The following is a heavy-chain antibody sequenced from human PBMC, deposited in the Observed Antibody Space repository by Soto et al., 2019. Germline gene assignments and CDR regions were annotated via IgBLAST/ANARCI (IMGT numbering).Heavy chain of an antibody. D-gene: IGHD5-12*01. Sequence: QITLQESGPPLVKPTQTLTLTCTFSGFSFTTAGVAVGWIRQTPGGALEWLTLIYYNDDRRFSPSLKTRLTVTGDTSKYQMVLSLTNVDPGDTSTYFCAHSDGGYEIIYFDFWGQGIPVTVSS. V-gene: IGHV2-5*01. CDR2: IYYNDDR. CDR3: AHSDGGYEIIYFDF. CDR1: GFSFTTAGVA. J-gene: IGHJ4*02.